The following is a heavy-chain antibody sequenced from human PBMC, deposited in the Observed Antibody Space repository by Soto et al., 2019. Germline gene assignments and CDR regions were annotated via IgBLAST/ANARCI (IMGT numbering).Heavy chain of an antibody. J-gene: IGHJ4*02. Sequence: ASVKVSCKASGYTFTSYAMHWVRQAPGQRLEWMGWINAGNGNTKYSQKFQGRVTITRDTSASTAYMELSSLRSEDTAVYYCARDQRLFIYGDPDTFDYWGQGTLVTVSS. CDR1: GYTFTSYA. V-gene: IGHV1-3*01. CDR2: INAGNGNT. CDR3: ARDQRLFIYGDPDTFDY. D-gene: IGHD4-17*01.